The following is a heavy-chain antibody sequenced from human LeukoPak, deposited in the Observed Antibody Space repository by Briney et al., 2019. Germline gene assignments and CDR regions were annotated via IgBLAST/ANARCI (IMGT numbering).Heavy chain of an antibody. Sequence: GASVKVSCKASGYTFSSSYIHWVRQAPGQGLEWMGIITPSGGSTTYAQKFQGRVTMIRDTSTSTVHMELSSLRSEDTAVYFCARAVTHFDYWGQGTLVTVSS. J-gene: IGHJ4*02. CDR2: ITPSGGST. CDR1: GYTFSSSY. D-gene: IGHD5-18*01. V-gene: IGHV1-46*01. CDR3: ARAVTHFDY.